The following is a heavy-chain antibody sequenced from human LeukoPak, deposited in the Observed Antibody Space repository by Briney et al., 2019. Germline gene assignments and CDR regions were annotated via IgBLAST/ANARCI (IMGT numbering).Heavy chain of an antibody. J-gene: IGHJ4*02. Sequence: GASVKVSCKASGYTFTSYAMNWVRQAPGQGLEWMGWINTNTGNLTYAQGFTGRFVLSLDTSVSTAYLQISSLKAEDTAVYYCARDPGGDFWSGYWRYWGQGTLVTVSS. CDR2: INTNTGNL. CDR1: GYTFTSYA. CDR3: ARDPGGDFWSGYWRY. D-gene: IGHD3-3*01. V-gene: IGHV7-4-1*02.